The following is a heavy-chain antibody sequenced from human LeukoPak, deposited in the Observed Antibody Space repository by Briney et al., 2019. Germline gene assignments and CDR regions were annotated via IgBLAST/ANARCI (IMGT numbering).Heavy chain of an antibody. V-gene: IGHV4-34*01. Sequence: SETLSLTCAVYGGSFSGHYWSWIRQPPGKGLEWIGEINHSGSTNYNPSLKSRVTISVDTSKNQFSLKLSSVTAADTAVYYCARVGSGSYYRPRLEYWGQGTLDTVSS. CDR2: INHSGST. D-gene: IGHD3-10*01. J-gene: IGHJ4*02. CDR1: GGSFSGHY. CDR3: ARVGSGSYYRPRLEY.